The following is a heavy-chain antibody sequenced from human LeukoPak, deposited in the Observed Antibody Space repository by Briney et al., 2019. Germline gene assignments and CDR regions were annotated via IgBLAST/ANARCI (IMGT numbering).Heavy chain of an antibody. V-gene: IGHV3-11*01. CDR3: ARDSGYEYFDY. J-gene: IGHJ4*02. Sequence: GGSLRPSCAASGFTFSDYYMSWIRQAPGKGLEWISYISSSGNTRHYADSVKGRFAISRDNAKNSLYLQMNSLRAEDTAVYYCARDSGYEYFDYWGQGTLVTVSS. CDR1: GFTFSDYY. D-gene: IGHD5-12*01. CDR2: ISSSGNTR.